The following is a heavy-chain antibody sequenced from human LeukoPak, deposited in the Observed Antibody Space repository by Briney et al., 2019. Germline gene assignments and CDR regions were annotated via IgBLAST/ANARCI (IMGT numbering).Heavy chain of an antibody. J-gene: IGHJ5*02. Sequence: GGSLRLSCAASGFTFSSYGMHWVRQAPGKGLEWVAFIRYDGSNKYYADSVKGRFTISRDNSKNTLYLQMNSLRAEDTAVYYCARDHLLWNWFDPWGQGTLVTVSS. CDR2: IRYDGSNK. D-gene: IGHD2/OR15-2a*01. CDR3: ARDHLLWNWFDP. CDR1: GFTFSSYG. V-gene: IGHV3-30*02.